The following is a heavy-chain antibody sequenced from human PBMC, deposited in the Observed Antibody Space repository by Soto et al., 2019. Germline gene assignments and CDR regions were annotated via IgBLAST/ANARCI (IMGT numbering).Heavy chain of an antibody. Sequence: QVQLVQSGAEVKKPESSVKVSCKAPGGTFSTYAISWVRQAPGQGLEWMGGIIPMFGTANYAQRFQDRVTITADESTNTVYMDLSSLRSEVTAVYFCASGIQLWLRRINNGYSGWGQGTLVTVSS. V-gene: IGHV1-69*12. CDR1: GGTFSTYA. CDR2: IIPMFGTA. J-gene: IGHJ4*02. CDR3: ASGIQLWLRRINNGYSG. D-gene: IGHD5-18*01.